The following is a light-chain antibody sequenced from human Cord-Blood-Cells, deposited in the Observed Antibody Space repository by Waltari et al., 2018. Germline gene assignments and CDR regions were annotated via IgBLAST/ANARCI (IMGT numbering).Light chain of an antibody. Sequence: QSALTQPASVSGSHGQSITISCTGTSSDVGSYNLVSWYQQHPGKAPKLMIYEGSKRSSGVSNRVSGSKSGNTASLTISGLQAEDEADYYCCSYAGSSTYVFGTGTKVTVL. J-gene: IGLJ1*01. V-gene: IGLV2-23*01. CDR3: CSYAGSSTYV. CDR2: EGS. CDR1: SSDVGSYNL.